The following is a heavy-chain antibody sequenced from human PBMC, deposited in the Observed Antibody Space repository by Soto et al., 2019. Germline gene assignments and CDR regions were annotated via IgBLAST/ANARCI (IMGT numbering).Heavy chain of an antibody. V-gene: IGHV3-23*01. CDR2: ISGSGGST. CDR1: GFTFSSYA. Sequence: VQLLESGGGLVQPGGSLRLSCAASGFTFSSYAMSWVRQAPGKGLEWVSGISGSGGSTYYAESVKGRFTISRDNSKNTLYLQMNSLRAEDTAVYYCAKDPRSTVTRGYFDYWGQGTPVTVSS. J-gene: IGHJ4*02. CDR3: AKDPRSTVTRGYFDY. D-gene: IGHD4-17*01.